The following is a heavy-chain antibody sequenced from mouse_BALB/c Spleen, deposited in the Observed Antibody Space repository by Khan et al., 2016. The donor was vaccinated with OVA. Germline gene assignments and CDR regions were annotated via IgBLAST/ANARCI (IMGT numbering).Heavy chain of an antibody. CDR2: IDPANGNT. CDR3: AREGEVISLWFGMDY. CDR1: GFNIKDSY. V-gene: IGHV14-3*02. J-gene: IGHJ4*01. Sequence: VQLQQSGAELVKPGASVKLSCTASGFNIKDSYIHWVKRRPEQGLEWIGRIDPANGNTKYDPKFRGKATITADKSSNTAYLQLSSLTCEDTAVFYCAREGEVISLWFGMDYWGQGTSVTVAS. D-gene: IGHD2-2*01.